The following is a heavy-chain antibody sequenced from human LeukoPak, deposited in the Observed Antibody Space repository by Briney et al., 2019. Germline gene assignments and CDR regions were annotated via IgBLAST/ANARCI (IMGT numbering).Heavy chain of an antibody. V-gene: IGHV3-23*01. Sequence: PGGSLRLSCAASGFTFSGYAVSWVPPAPGGGLECVSSIFSGGRNTYYSDSVKGRFTISRDNSKNTLYLQMSSLRAEDTAVYYCAKRDRPCSGDCSAPYYFDYWGQGTLVTVSS. CDR3: AKRDRPCSGDCSAPYYFDY. J-gene: IGHJ4*02. D-gene: IGHD2-21*02. CDR1: GFTFSGYA. CDR2: IFSGGRNT.